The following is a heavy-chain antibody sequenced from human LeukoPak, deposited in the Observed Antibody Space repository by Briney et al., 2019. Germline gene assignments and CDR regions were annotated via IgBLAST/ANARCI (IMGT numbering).Heavy chain of an antibody. Sequence: ASVKVSCKASGGTFSSYAISRVRQAPGQGLEWMGGIIPIFGTANYAQKFQGRVTITADESTSTAYMELSSLRSEDTAVYYCARGGCSSTSCYTWFDYWGQGTLVTVSS. CDR3: ARGGCSSTSCYTWFDY. J-gene: IGHJ4*02. D-gene: IGHD2-2*02. CDR2: IIPIFGTA. V-gene: IGHV1-69*13. CDR1: GGTFSSYA.